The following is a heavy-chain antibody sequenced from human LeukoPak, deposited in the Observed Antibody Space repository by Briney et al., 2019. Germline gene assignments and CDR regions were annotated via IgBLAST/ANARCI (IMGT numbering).Heavy chain of an antibody. J-gene: IGHJ3*02. D-gene: IGHD3-22*01. CDR1: GFTFSDYY. CDR3: ARGDYDSSGYAFDI. V-gene: IGHV3-11*01. CDR2: ISSSGANI. Sequence: GGSLRLSCVASGFTFSDYYISWTRQAPGKGLEWVSYISSSGANIYYADSVKGRFTISRDNAQNSMYLQMNSLRVEDTAVYYCARGDYDSSGYAFDIWGQGTMVTVSS.